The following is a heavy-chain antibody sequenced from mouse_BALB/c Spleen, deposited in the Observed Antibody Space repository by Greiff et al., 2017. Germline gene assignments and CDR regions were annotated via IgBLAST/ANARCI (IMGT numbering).Heavy chain of an antibody. CDR2: IWGGGST. Sequence: QVQLQESGPGLVAPSQSLSISCTVSGFSLTGYGVNWVRQPPGKGLEWLGMIWGGGSTDYNSALNSRLSISKDNSKSHVFLKMNSLQTDDTARYYCARDSGDRYLDYWGQGTTLTVSS. D-gene: IGHD3-3*01. CDR1: GFSLTGYG. V-gene: IGHV2-6-7*01. J-gene: IGHJ2*01. CDR3: ARDSGDRYLDY.